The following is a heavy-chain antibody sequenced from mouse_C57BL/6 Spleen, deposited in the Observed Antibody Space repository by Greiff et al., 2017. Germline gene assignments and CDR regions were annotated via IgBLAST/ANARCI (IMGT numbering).Heavy chain of an antibody. CDR2: ISNLACRI. D-gene: IGHD1-1*01. V-gene: IGHV5-15*01. CDR3: ARVYGSGLLWYFDV. J-gene: IGHJ1*03. Sequence: EVKLMESGGGLVQPGGSLKLSCAASGFTFSDYGMAWVRQAPRKGPEWVAFISNLACRIYYADTVTGRFTISRENAKNTLYLVMSSLRSEDTALYCGARVYGSGLLWYFDVWGTGTTVTVSS. CDR1: GFTFSDYG.